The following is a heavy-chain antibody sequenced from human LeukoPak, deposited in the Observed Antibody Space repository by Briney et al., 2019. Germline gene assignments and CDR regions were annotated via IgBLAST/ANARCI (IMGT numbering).Heavy chain of an antibody. Sequence: GGSLRLSCAASGLTFSSYAMHWVRQAPGKGLEGVAVISYDGSNKYYADSVKGRFTISRDNSKNMLYLQMKSLRAEDTAVYYCARAGKIGSSHYFDYWGQGTLVTVSS. V-gene: IGHV3-30*04. J-gene: IGHJ4*02. CDR1: GLTFSSYA. D-gene: IGHD6-6*01. CDR3: ARAGKIGSSHYFDY. CDR2: ISYDGSNK.